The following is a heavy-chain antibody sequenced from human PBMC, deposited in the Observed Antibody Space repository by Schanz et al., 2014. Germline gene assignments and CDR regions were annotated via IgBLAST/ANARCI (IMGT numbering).Heavy chain of an antibody. D-gene: IGHD1-1*01. CDR2: INTDGDST. Sequence: EVQLLESGGTLVRPGGSLRLSCAASGFTFSTYAMAWVRQAPGKGLEWVSSINTDGDSTYYADSVKGRFTISRDNSKNTVYVQMNSLRAEDTAVYYCARGGPAYDIDDWGQGTLVTVSS. V-gene: IGHV3-23*01. J-gene: IGHJ4*02. CDR1: GFTFSTYA. CDR3: ARGGPAYDIDD.